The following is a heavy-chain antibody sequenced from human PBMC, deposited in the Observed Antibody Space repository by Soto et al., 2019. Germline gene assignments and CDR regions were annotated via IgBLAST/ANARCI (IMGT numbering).Heavy chain of an antibody. CDR2: ISASGGAT. D-gene: IGHD1-26*01. V-gene: IGHV3-23*01. CDR1: GFTFSSYA. J-gene: IGHJ4*02. CDR3: ANDGEGGSRYRGAFDY. Sequence: EVSLLESGGTLVQPGGSLRLSCVASGFTFSSYAISWVRQAPGKGLEWVAAISASGGATLHADSVKGRFTIFRDNPKNTLHLQMNSLRVEDTAVYYCANDGEGGSRYRGAFDYWGQGTQVTVSS.